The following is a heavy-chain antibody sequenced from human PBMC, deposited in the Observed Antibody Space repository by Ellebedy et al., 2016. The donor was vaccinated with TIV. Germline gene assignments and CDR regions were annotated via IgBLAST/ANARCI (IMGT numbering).Heavy chain of an antibody. V-gene: IGHV1-8*01. D-gene: IGHD1-26*01. Sequence: AASVKVSCKASGYTFTNYDITWVRQAAGEGLEWMGWLNPDSGNAGYAPKFQGRVTMTRNTSINTAYMELSSLRSEDTAVYYCARGRRGARGDYWGQGTLVIVSS. CDR2: LNPDSGNA. CDR1: GYTFTNYD. CDR3: ARGRRGARGDY. J-gene: IGHJ4*02.